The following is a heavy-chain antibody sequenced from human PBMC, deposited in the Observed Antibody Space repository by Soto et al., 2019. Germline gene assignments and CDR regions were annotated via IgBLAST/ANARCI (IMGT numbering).Heavy chain of an antibody. V-gene: IGHV3-23*01. CDR2: ISGSGGST. Sequence: EVQLLESGGGLVQPGGSLRLSCAASGFTFSSYAMSWVRQAPGKGLEWVSAISGSGGSTYYADSVKGRFTISRDNSKTPLYLQMHSLSADDTAVYYCAKDRDYSNRYYYYGMDVWGQGTTVTVSS. D-gene: IGHD4-4*01. J-gene: IGHJ6*02. CDR3: AKDRDYSNRYYYYGMDV. CDR1: GFTFSSYA.